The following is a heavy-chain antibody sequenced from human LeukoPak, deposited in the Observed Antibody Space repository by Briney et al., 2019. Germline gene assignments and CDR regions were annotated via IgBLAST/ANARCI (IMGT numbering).Heavy chain of an antibody. Sequence: PSETLSLTCTVSGGSISSYYWSWIRQPPGKGLEWIAYIYYSGSTDYNPSLKSRVTISLDKSKNQFPLQLSSVTAADTAVYYCARRGAIDIWGQGTMVTVSS. CDR3: ARRGAIDI. V-gene: IGHV4-59*12. CDR2: IYYSGST. J-gene: IGHJ3*02. CDR1: GGSISSYY.